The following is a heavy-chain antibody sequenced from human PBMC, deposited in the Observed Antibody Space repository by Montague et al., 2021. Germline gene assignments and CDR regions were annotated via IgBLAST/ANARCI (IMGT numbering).Heavy chain of an antibody. J-gene: IGHJ4*02. V-gene: IGHV3-7*01. CDR1: GFTFSNYW. Sequence: SLRLSCAASGFTFSNYWMSWVRQAPGKGLEWVANIKQDGGEKHYVDSVKGRFTISRDNAKNSLYLQMNSLRAEDTAVYFRARDQGQGYCGGDCYVGLDYWGQGTLVTVSS. D-gene: IGHD2-21*01. CDR2: IKQDGGEK. CDR3: ARDQGQGYCGGDCYVGLDY.